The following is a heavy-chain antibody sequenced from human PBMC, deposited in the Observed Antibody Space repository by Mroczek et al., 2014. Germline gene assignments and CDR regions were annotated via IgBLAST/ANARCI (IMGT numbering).Heavy chain of an antibody. CDR2: IYTSGTT. J-gene: IGHJ4*02. Sequence: QVQLQQWGPGLVKPSQTLSLTCIVSGDSMTTSSSYWSWIRQPAGKGLEWIGRIYTSGTTNYNPSLQSRITMSVDTSKNRFSLKLTSVTAADTAVYYCATSKVHSSSSPFDYWGRGILVTVSS. V-gene: IGHV4-61*02. D-gene: IGHD6-6*01. CDR1: GDSMTTSSSY. CDR3: ATSKVHSSSSPFDY.